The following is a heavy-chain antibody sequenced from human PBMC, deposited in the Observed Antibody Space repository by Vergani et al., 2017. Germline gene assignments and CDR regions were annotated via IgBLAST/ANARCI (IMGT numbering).Heavy chain of an antibody. CDR2: ISWNSGSI. D-gene: IGHD3-9*01. J-gene: IGHJ4*02. CDR1: GFTFDDYA. Sequence: EVQLVESGGGLVQPGRSLRLSCAASGFTFDDYAMHWVRQAPGKGLEWVSGISWNSGSIGYEDSVKGRFTISRDNAKNSLSLQMNSLRGEDTALYYCAKYQNLYDTEVGCFDYWGQGTLVTVSS. V-gene: IGHV3-9*01. CDR3: AKYQNLYDTEVGCFDY.